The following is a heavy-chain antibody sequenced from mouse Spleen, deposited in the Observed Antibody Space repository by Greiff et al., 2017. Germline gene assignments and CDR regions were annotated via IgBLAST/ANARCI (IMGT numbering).Heavy chain of an antibody. CDR2: IHPNSGST. J-gene: IGHJ4*01. CDR3: ARSGGARATGMDY. D-gene: IGHD3-1*01. CDR1: GYTFTSYW. Sequence: VQLQQSGAELVKPGASVKLSCKASGYTFTSYWMHWVKQRPGQGLEWIGMIHPNSGSTNYNEKFKSKATLTVDKSSSTAYMQLSSLTSEDSAVYYCARSGGARATGMDYWGQGTSVTVSS. V-gene: IGHV1-64*01.